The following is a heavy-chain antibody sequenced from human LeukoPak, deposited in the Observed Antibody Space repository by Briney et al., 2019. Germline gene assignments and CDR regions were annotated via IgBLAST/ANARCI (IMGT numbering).Heavy chain of an antibody. Sequence: SVKVSCKASGGTFSSYAISWARQAPGQGLEWMGGIIPIFGTANYAQKFQGRVTITTDESTSTAYMELSSLRSEDTAVYYCARRKKTRDGYGNWGQGTLVTVSS. J-gene: IGHJ4*02. D-gene: IGHD5-24*01. CDR2: IIPIFGTA. CDR3: ARRKKTRDGYGN. CDR1: GGTFSSYA. V-gene: IGHV1-69*05.